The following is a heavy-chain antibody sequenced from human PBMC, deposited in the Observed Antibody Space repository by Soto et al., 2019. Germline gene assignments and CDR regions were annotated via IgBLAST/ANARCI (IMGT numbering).Heavy chain of an antibody. V-gene: IGHV1-18*01. CDR2: ISAYNGNT. CDR1: GYIFTSYY. CDR3: SRDAPPADY. J-gene: IGHJ4*02. Sequence: QVQLVQSGAEVKKPGASVKVSCKASGYIFTSYYISWVRQAPGQGLEWMGWISAYNGNTNYAQKIQGRVTMTTDTATGTAYRELRSLRSDDTAVYYCSRDAPPADYWGQGTLVTVSS.